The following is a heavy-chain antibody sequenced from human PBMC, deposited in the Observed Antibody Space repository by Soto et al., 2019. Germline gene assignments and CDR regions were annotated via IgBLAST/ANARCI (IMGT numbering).Heavy chain of an antibody. Sequence: GGSLRLSCAASGFTFSNAWMNWVRQAPGKGLEWVAIISYDEIYKYYPDSVKGRFFISRDNSDNTLHLQMNSLRDDDTAIYYCAKRRLNTITSLSDWWGQGVQVTVSS. CDR1: GFTFSNAW. CDR3: AKRRLNTITSLSDW. V-gene: IGHV3-30*18. D-gene: IGHD3-16*02. CDR2: ISYDEIYK. J-gene: IGHJ1*01.